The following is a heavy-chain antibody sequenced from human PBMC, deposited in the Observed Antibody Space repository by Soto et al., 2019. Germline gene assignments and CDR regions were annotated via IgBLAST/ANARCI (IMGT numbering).Heavy chain of an antibody. V-gene: IGHV3-23*01. CDR1: GFTLRSYA. J-gene: IGHJ4*02. Sequence: ARGALRLSFAGSGFTLRSYANSLCRPAPGQGLEWLSIISERAASTYYADSVRGRFTISRDNSKSTLYLQMNSLRAEDTALYYCAKDRDGSGSYPWYLFAYPGQGALVPV. CDR2: ISERAAST. D-gene: IGHD3-10*01. CDR3: AKDRDGSGSYPWYLFAY.